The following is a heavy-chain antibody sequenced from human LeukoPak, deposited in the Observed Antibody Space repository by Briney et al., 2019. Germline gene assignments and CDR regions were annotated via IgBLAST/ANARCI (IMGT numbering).Heavy chain of an antibody. Sequence: SETLSLTCTVSGGSISNYYWSWIRQPPGKGLEWIGYIYYSGSTNYNPSLKSRVTISVDTSKNQFSLKLSSVTAAGTAVYYCARENGCSGGSCYSDPGYYYYGMDVWGQGTTVTASS. V-gene: IGHV4-59*01. D-gene: IGHD2-15*01. CDR2: IYYSGST. CDR1: GGSISNYY. CDR3: ARENGCSGGSCYSDPGYYYYGMDV. J-gene: IGHJ6*02.